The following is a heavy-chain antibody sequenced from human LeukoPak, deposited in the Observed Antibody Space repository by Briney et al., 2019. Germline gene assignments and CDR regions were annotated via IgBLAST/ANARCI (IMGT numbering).Heavy chain of an antibody. CDR3: ARARAGYIFDY. Sequence: PGGSLRLSCAASGFTFSSYGMHWVRQAPGKGLEWVAVISYDGSNKYYADSVKGRLTISRDNSKNTLYLQMNSLRAEDTAVYFCARARAGYIFDYWGQGTLVTVSS. CDR1: GFTFSSYG. CDR2: ISYDGSNK. J-gene: IGHJ4*02. D-gene: IGHD5-24*01. V-gene: IGHV3-30*03.